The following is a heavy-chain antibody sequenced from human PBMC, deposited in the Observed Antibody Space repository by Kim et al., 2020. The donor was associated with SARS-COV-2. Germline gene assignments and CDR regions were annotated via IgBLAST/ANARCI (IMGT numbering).Heavy chain of an antibody. CDR1: GGSISSSNW. CDR2: IYHSGST. D-gene: IGHD6-19*01. Sequence: SETLSLTCAVSGGSISSSNWWSWVRQPPGKGLEWIGEIYHSGSTNYNPSLKSRVTISVDKSKNQFSLKLSSVTAADTAVYYCARVYSSGWYAFDYWGQGTLVTVSS. V-gene: IGHV4-4*02. J-gene: IGHJ4*02. CDR3: ARVYSSGWYAFDY.